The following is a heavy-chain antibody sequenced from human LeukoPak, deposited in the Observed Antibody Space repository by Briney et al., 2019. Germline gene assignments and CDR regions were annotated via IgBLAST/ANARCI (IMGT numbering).Heavy chain of an antibody. CDR2: ISGSGGNT. V-gene: IGHV3-23*01. D-gene: IGHD6-13*01. J-gene: IGHJ4*02. CDR3: AKDDRAYSSSWYGLDY. CDR1: GFTFSNYG. Sequence: PGGSLRLSCAASGFTFSNYGMHWVRQAPGKGLEWVSAISGSGGNTYYADSVKGRFTISRDNSKNTLYLQMNSLRAEDTAVYCCAKDDRAYSSSWYGLDYWGQGTLVTVSS.